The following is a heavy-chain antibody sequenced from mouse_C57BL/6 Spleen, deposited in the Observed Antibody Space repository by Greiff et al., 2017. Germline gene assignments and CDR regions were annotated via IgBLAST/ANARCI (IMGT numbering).Heavy chain of an antibody. Sequence: QLQESGPGLVKPSQSLFLTCSITGFPITSGYYWIWIRQSPGKPLEWMGYITHSGETFYNPSLQSPISITRETSKNQFFLQLNSVTTEDTAMYYCAGDRSGWWYVDVWGTGTTVTVSS. CDR1: GFPITSGYY. V-gene: IGHV12-3*01. J-gene: IGHJ1*03. CDR3: AGDRSGWWYVDV. D-gene: IGHD1-1*02. CDR2: ITHSGET.